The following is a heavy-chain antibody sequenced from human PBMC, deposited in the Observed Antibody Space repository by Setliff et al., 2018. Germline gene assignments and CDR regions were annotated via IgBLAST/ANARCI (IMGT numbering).Heavy chain of an antibody. CDR1: GASVRSHY. V-gene: IGHV4-59*02. J-gene: IGHJ4*02. CDR3: ARDRTYYGSGTYTRYFDY. CDR2: FFYSGDT. D-gene: IGHD3-10*01. Sequence: SETLSLTCTVSGASVRSHYWSWIRQSPEKGLEWIGFFFYSGDTKSNPSLKSRVTMSVDTSKNQFSLKLNSETAADTAVYYCARDRTYYGSGTYTRYFDYWGQGTLVTVSS.